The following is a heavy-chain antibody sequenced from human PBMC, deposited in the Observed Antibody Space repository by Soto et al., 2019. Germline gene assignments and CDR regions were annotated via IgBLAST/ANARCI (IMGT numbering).Heavy chain of an antibody. D-gene: IGHD3-3*01. CDR2: ISWNSGNI. J-gene: IGHJ3*02. CDR3: VKDGLTSVFGLVHDGSDI. Sequence: EVQLVESGGGWVRPGGSRRLPCLASGFGFVVYGRHWFRRAPGGGRGGVSGISWNSGNIGYAETVKGRFTISRDNAKNSLYLQMNSLRAEDTALYYCVKDGLTSVFGLVHDGSDIWGHGTMVTVSS. CDR1: GFGFVVYG. V-gene: IGHV3-9*01.